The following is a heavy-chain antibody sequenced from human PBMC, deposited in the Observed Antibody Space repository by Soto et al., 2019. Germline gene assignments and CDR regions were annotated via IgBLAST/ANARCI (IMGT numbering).Heavy chain of an antibody. V-gene: IGHV4-39*01. J-gene: IGHJ2*01. CDR1: GGSISISSYY. Sequence: PSETLSLTCTVSGGSISISSYYWCWILQPPGKGLEWIGNVYYGGSTYYNPSLKSRVTISVDTSKNQFSLKLSSVTAADTAVYYCARLVVAGPVWIQHEGYFDLWGRGTLVTVSS. D-gene: IGHD6-19*01. CDR3: ARLVVAGPVWIQHEGYFDL. CDR2: VYYGGST.